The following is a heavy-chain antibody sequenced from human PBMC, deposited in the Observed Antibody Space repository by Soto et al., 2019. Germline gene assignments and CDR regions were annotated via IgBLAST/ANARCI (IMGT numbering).Heavy chain of an antibody. CDR1: GASISRGGYY. Sequence: PSETLCLTCAVSGASISRGGYYWVWHRQHPGKGLEWIGYIYYSGSTYYNPSLKSRVTISVDTSKNQFSLKLSSVTAADTAVYYCARDHRYNNNWAFDYWGQGALVTVSS. D-gene: IGHD3-16*02. CDR2: IYYSGST. V-gene: IGHV4-31*11. J-gene: IGHJ4*02. CDR3: ARDHRYNNNWAFDY.